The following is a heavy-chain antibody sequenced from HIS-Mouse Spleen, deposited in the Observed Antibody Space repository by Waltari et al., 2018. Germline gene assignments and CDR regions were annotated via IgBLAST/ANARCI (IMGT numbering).Heavy chain of an antibody. D-gene: IGHD1-26*01. J-gene: IGHJ4*02. CDR1: GFTFSSYS. Sequence: EVQLVESGGGLVQPGGSLRLSCAASGFTFSSYSMNWVRQAPGKGLEWVSYMSSSSSTIDYADSVKGRFTISRDNAKNSLYLQMNSLRAEDTAVYYCARGASGSYYLVSVSDYWGQGTLVTVSS. CDR3: ARGASGSYYLVSVSDY. CDR2: MSSSSSTI. V-gene: IGHV3-48*01.